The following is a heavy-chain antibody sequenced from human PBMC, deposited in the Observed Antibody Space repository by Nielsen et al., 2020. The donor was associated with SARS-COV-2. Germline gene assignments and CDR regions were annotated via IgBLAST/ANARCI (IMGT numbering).Heavy chain of an antibody. CDR3: ARSAVTPDAFDI. CDR1: GFTFSSYW. J-gene: IGHJ3*02. CDR2: IKQDGSEK. V-gene: IGHV3-7*02. D-gene: IGHD4-17*01. Sequence: GESLKISCAASGFTFSSYWMSWVRQAPGKGLEWVANIKQDGSEKYYVDSVKGRFTISRDNAKNSLYLQMNSLRAEDTAVYYCARSAVTPDAFDIWGQGTMVTVSS.